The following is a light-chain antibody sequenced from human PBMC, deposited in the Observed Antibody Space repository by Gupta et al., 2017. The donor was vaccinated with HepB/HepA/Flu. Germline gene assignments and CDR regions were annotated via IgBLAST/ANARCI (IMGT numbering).Light chain of an antibody. Sequence: DIQMTQSPSSLSASVGDRVTITCRASQSISSYLNWYQQKPGKAPKLLIYAASSLQSGVPSRFSCSGSGTDFTLTISSLQPEDFATYYCQQSYSTPVETFGQGTKVEIK. J-gene: IGKJ1*01. CDR3: QQSYSTPVET. V-gene: IGKV1-39*01. CDR2: AAS. CDR1: QSISSY.